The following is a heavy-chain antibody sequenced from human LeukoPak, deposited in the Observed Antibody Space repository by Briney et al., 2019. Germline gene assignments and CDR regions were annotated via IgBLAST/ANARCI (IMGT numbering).Heavy chain of an antibody. CDR3: ARLGSYHDF. CDR2: IHTSGAG. V-gene: IGHV4-4*09. Sequence: SEILSLTCTVSGASISQYYWSWIRQTPEKGLEWMGHIHTSGAGTYYPSLKSRLTMSIDTSRNQLSLKLTSVTAADTAVYFCARLGSYHDFWDQGALVTVSS. D-gene: IGHD1-26*01. CDR1: GASISQYY. J-gene: IGHJ4*02.